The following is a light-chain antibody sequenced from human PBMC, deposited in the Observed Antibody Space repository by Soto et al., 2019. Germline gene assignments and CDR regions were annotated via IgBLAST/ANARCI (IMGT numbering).Light chain of an antibody. CDR2: AAS. V-gene: IGKV1-12*01. J-gene: IGKJ4*01. CDR1: QAVSTW. Sequence: DIQMTQSPSFVSASVGARVTITCRASQAVSTWLAWYQQKPGDAPKLLIYAASTLQSGVPSRFSGSGSGTDFTLTIRSLPPEDFATYYCQQSNSFPRTFGGGTKVEIK. CDR3: QQSNSFPRT.